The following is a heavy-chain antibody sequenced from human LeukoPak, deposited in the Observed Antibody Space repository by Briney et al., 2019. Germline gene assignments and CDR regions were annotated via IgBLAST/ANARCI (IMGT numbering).Heavy chain of an antibody. V-gene: IGHV3-21*06. Sequence: PGGSLRLSCAASGFTFSSYSMNWVRQAPGKGLEWVSTISGSSRYIYYADSVKGRFTISRDNTKNLLFLQMNGLRVEDTAVYYCARGDAFSGDHWGQGTLVTVSS. D-gene: IGHD3-16*01. CDR1: GFTFSSYS. CDR3: ARGDAFSGDH. CDR2: ISGSSRYI. J-gene: IGHJ4*02.